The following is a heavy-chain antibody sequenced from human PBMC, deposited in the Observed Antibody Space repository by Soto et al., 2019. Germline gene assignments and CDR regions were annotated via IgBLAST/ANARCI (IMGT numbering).Heavy chain of an antibody. Sequence: QVQLVESGGGVVQPGRSLRLPCAASGFTFNNYGMHWVGQAPGKGLEWVAVIWYDGSYKYNADSVKGRFTISRDTSKNTLYLQMNSLRGEDTAVYHCARGNWNYGYFDYWGQGTLVTVSS. D-gene: IGHD1-7*01. CDR3: ARGNWNYGYFDY. V-gene: IGHV3-33*01. CDR1: GFTFNNYG. CDR2: IWYDGSYK. J-gene: IGHJ4*02.